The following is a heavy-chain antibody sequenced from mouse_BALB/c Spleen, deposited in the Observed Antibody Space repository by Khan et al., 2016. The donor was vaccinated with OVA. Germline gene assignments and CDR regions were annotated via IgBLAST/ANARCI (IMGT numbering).Heavy chain of an antibody. Sequence: VQLQQSGAELVRPGALVKLSCKASGFTIKDYYIHWVKQRPEQGLEWIGWIDPENGNTIYAPKFQGKANITADTSSNTAYMHVSSLTSEDTAVYYCARAGYSPWFDYWGQGTLVTVSA. J-gene: IGHJ3*01. V-gene: IGHV14-1*02. CDR1: GFTIKDYY. CDR2: IDPENGNT. CDR3: ARAGYSPWFDY. D-gene: IGHD2-3*01.